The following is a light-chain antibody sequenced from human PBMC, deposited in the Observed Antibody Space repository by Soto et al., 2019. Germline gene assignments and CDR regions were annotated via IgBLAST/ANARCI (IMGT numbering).Light chain of an antibody. CDR2: EGS. CDR3: CSFARGITFYA. Sequence: QSALTPPASVSASPGQSITISGTGTSSDVVSSNLVSWYQHHPGKAPKLIIYEGSRRPSGVSGRFSGSKSGNTASLTISGLQADDEADYYCCSFARGITFYAFGTGTKLTVL. V-gene: IGLV2-23*01. J-gene: IGLJ1*01. CDR1: SSDVVSSNL.